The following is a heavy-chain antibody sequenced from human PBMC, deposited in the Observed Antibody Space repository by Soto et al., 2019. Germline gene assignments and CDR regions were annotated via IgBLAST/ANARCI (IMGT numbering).Heavy chain of an antibody. Sequence: SETLSLTCTVSGGSISSYYWSWIRQPPGKGLEWIGYIYYSGSTNYNPSLKSRVTISVDTSKNQFSLKLSSVTAADTAVYYCARHGTRAAAGAYYFDYWGQGTLVTVSS. J-gene: IGHJ4*02. CDR2: IYYSGST. D-gene: IGHD6-13*01. CDR1: GGSISSYY. CDR3: ARHGTRAAAGAYYFDY. V-gene: IGHV4-59*08.